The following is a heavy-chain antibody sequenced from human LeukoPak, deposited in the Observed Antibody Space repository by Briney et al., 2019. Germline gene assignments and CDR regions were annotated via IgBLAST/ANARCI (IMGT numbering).Heavy chain of an antibody. CDR2: IYYSGST. CDR3: ARADTVVINYFDY. CDR1: GGSINSYY. J-gene: IGHJ4*02. D-gene: IGHD4-23*01. V-gene: IGHV4-59*06. Sequence: SETLSLTCTVSGGSINSYYWSWIRQHPGKGLEWIGYIYYSGSTYYNPSLKSRVTISVDTSKNQFSLNLSSVTAADTAVYYCARADTVVINYFDYWGQGTLVTVSS.